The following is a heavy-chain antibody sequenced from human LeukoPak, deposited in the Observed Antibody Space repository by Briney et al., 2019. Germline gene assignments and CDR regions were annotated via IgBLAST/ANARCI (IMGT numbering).Heavy chain of an antibody. CDR3: ARAITAAQYFFDY. Sequence: GGSLRLSCAGSGFTFSSYSMNWVRQAPGKGLEWVASISSSSTYIYYADSVKGRSTISRDNAKKSLDLQLNSLRAEDTAVYYCARAITAAQYFFDYLGQGTQVTVSS. CDR1: GFTFSSYS. D-gene: IGHD1-20*01. CDR2: ISSSSTYI. V-gene: IGHV3-21*01. J-gene: IGHJ4*02.